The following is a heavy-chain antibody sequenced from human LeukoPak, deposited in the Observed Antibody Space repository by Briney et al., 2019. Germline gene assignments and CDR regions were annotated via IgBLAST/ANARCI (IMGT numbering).Heavy chain of an antibody. CDR2: ISGSGGST. Sequence: GGSLRLSCAASGFTFSSYAMSWVRQAPGKGLEWVSAISGSGGSTYYADSVKGRFTISRDNSKNTLYLQMSSLRSEDTAVYYCAREGGGYDSSGYYRRDAFDIWGQGTMVTVSS. J-gene: IGHJ3*02. D-gene: IGHD3-22*01. CDR1: GFTFSSYA. CDR3: AREGGGYDSSGYYRRDAFDI. V-gene: IGHV3-23*01.